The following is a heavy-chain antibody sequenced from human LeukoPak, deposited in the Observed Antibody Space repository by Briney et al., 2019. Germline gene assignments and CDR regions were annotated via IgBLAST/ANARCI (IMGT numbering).Heavy chain of an antibody. CDR1: GFTFSNAW. Sequence: PGGSLRLSCVASGFTFSNAWMNWVRQAPGKGLEWVGRIKSKTDDGTTDYAAPVKGRFTISRDDSKNTLYLQMNSLKTEDTAVYYCARGLEQQLIVGNYYYAMDAWGQGTTVTVSS. V-gene: IGHV3-15*01. J-gene: IGHJ6*02. CDR3: ARGLEQQLIVGNYYYAMDA. D-gene: IGHD6-13*01. CDR2: IKSKTDDGTT.